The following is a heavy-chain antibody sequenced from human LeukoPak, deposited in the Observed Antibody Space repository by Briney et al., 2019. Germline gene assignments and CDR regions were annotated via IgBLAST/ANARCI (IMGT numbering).Heavy chain of an antibody. Sequence: GGSLRLSCAASGFTFSSYGMHWVRQAPGKGLEWVAVISYDGSNKYYADSVKGRFTISRDNSKNTLYLQMNSLRAEDTAVYYCAKEEHSSGWGTMAQNYWGQGTLVTVSS. CDR1: GFTFSSYG. D-gene: IGHD6-19*01. CDR3: AKEEHSSGWGTMAQNY. J-gene: IGHJ4*02. V-gene: IGHV3-30*18. CDR2: ISYDGSNK.